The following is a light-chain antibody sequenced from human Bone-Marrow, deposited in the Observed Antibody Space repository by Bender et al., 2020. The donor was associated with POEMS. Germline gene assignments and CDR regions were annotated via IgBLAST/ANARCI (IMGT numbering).Light chain of an antibody. CDR1: SSKFGSYP. Sequence: QSVLTQPPSASGTPGQRVTISCSGSSSKFGSYPVNWYQQLPGAAPKLVIFNNSQRPSGVPDRFSGSNSGTSASLAISGLLSEDEADFYWATWDDSLNGWVFGGGTKLTVL. CDR2: NNS. V-gene: IGLV1-44*01. CDR3: ATWDDSLNGWV. J-gene: IGLJ3*02.